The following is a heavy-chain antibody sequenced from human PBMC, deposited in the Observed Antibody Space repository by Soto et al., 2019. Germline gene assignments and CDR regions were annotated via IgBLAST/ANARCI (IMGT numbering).Heavy chain of an antibody. CDR1: GGTFSSYA. D-gene: IGHD1-26*01. Sequence: QVQLVQSGAEVKKPGSSVKVSCKASGGTFSSYAISWVRQAPGQGLEWMGGIIPIFGTANYAQKFQGRVTITADISTSTAYMEQSSLRPGETAVYYWAREGGVGATTGWDWGQGTLVTVSS. CDR3: AREGGVGATTGWD. V-gene: IGHV1-69*06. CDR2: IIPIFGTA. J-gene: IGHJ4*02.